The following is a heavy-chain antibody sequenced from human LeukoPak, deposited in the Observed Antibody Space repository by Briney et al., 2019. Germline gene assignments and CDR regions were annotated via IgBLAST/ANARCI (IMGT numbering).Heavy chain of an antibody. CDR3: ARDGTAMVITNGYFDY. CDR1: GFTFASYA. CDR2: VGGSGGST. V-gene: IGHV3-23*01. D-gene: IGHD5-18*01. J-gene: IGHJ4*02. Sequence: GGSLRLSCAASGFTFASYAMTWVHQAPGKGLEWVSAVGGSGGSTYSADSVKGRFTISRDNSKNTLYLQINSLRAEDTAVYYCARDGTAMVITNGYFDYWGQGTLVTVSS.